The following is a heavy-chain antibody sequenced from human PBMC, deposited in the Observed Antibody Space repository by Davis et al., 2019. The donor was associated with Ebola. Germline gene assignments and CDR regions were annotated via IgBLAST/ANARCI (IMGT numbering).Heavy chain of an antibody. V-gene: IGHV3-33*01. CDR3: ATTPQYSSGQNKPFDY. CDR1: GFTLSGYD. CDR2: IWDDGSNK. D-gene: IGHD6-19*01. Sequence: GESLKISCAASGFTLSGYDMNWVRQAPGKGLQRVAVIWDDGSNKYYADSVKGRFTISRDNSKNTLYLQMNSLRAEDTAVYYCATTPQYSSGQNKPFDYWGQGTLVTVSS. J-gene: IGHJ4*02.